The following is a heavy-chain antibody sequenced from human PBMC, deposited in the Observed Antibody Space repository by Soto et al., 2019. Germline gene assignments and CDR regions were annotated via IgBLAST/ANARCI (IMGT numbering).Heavy chain of an antibody. V-gene: IGHV3-48*02. Sequence: VQLVESGGSVVQPGGSLRLSCAASGFSFSDYGMNWVRQAPGKGLEWVSFISDTGRTLYYADSVKGRFVISRDNAKNSLYLQMDSLRDEDTAVYYCARRQGLLQYIDYWGHGTLVAVSS. D-gene: IGHD3-22*01. CDR1: GFSFSDYG. CDR2: ISDTGRTL. J-gene: IGHJ4*01. CDR3: ARRQGLLQYIDY.